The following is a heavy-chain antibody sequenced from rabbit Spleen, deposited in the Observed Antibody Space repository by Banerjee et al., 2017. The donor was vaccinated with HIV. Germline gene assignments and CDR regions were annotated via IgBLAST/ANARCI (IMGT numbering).Heavy chain of an antibody. CDR2: INIVTGKS. D-gene: IGHD8-1*01. V-gene: IGHV1S45*01. CDR3: ARDTGSSFSTYGMDL. J-gene: IGHJ6*01. Sequence: QEQLEESGGGLVKPEGSLTLTCKASGFSFSDRDVMCWVRQAPGKGLEWITCINIVTGKSVYASWVSGRFIMSRTSSTTVTLQMTSLTAADTATYFCARDTGSSFSTYGMDLWGQGTLVTVS. CDR1: GFSFSDRDV.